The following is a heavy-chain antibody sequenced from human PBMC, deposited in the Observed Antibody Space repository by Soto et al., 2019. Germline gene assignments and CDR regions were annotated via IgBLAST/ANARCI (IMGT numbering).Heavy chain of an antibody. D-gene: IGHD6-13*01. CDR2: IYYSGST. CDR3: ARLGSSWYLLDY. J-gene: IGHJ4*02. V-gene: IGHV4-39*01. Sequence: DTLSLTCTVSCGSISSSSYYWGWILQPPGKGLEWIGSIYYSGSTYYNPSLKSRVTISVDTSKNQFSLKLSSVTAADTAVYYCARLGSSWYLLDYWGQGTLVTVSS. CDR1: CGSISSSSYY.